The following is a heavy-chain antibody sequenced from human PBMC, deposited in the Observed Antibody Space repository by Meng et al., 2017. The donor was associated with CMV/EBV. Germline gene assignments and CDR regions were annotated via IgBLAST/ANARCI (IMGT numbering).Heavy chain of an antibody. Sequence: QLPLQGSGPGRVKPSETLSLTCTVSGGSIRSSSYYWGWIRQPPGKGLEWIGSIYYSGSTYYNPSLKSRVTISVDTSKNQFSLKLSSVTAADTAVYYCARGVVTMIVVYDPWGQGTLVTVSS. CDR3: ARGVVTMIVVYDP. J-gene: IGHJ5*02. CDR1: GGSIRSSSYY. D-gene: IGHD3-22*01. V-gene: IGHV4-39*07. CDR2: IYYSGST.